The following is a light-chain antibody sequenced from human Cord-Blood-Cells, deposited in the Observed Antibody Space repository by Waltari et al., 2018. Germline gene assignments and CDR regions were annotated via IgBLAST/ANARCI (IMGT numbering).Light chain of an antibody. J-gene: IGKJ1*01. V-gene: IGKV3-11*01. CDR3: QQRSNWPRT. CDR2: DAS. Sequence: PGERATLSCRASQSVSSYLAWYQQKPGQAPRRLIYDASNRATGIPARFSGSGSGTDFTLTISSLEPEDFAVYYCQQRSNWPRTFGQGTKVEIK. CDR1: QSVSSY.